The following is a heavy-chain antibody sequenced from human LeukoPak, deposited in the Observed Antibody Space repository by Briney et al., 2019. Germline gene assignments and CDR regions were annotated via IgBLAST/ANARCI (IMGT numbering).Heavy chain of an antibody. CDR1: GGSVSSGGYY. CDR2: IHYSGRT. CDR3: ARKILGGVGYEVTTVGYFDY. D-gene: IGHD1-26*01. Sequence: PSETLSLTCTVSGGSVSSGGYYWSWIRQHPGKGLEWIGYIHYSGRTYYNPSLKNRVTMSVDTSKNQFSLKLSSVTAADTAMYYCARKILGGVGYEVTTVGYFDYWGPGTLVSVSS. V-gene: IGHV4-31*03. J-gene: IGHJ4*02.